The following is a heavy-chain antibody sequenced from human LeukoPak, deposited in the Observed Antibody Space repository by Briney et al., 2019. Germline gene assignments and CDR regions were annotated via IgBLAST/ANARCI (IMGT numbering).Heavy chain of an antibody. V-gene: IGHV4-39*07. D-gene: IGHD3-22*01. Sequence: PSETLSLTCTVSGGSISSSSYYWGWIRQPPGKGLEWIGSIYYSGSTYYNPSLKSRVTISVDTSKNQFSLKLSSVTAADTAVYYCARGTTYNYDSSGYHFDYWGQGTLVTVSS. CDR3: ARGTTYNYDSSGYHFDY. J-gene: IGHJ4*02. CDR2: IYYSGST. CDR1: GGSISSSSYY.